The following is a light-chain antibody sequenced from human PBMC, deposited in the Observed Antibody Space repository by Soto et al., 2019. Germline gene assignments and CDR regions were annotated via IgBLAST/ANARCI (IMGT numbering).Light chain of an antibody. CDR3: QSYDSSLSGYV. CDR2: ENN. J-gene: IGLJ1*01. V-gene: IGLV1-40*01. CDR1: SSNIGAGYE. Sequence: QLVLTQPPSVSEAPGQRVTISCTGSSSNIGAGYEAHWYQQVPGTAPKLLIYENNNRPSGVPDRFSGSKSGTSASLAITGLQAEDEAEYYCQSYDSSLSGYVFGTGTKATVL.